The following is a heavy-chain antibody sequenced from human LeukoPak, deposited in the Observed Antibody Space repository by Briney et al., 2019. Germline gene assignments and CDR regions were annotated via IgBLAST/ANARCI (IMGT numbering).Heavy chain of an antibody. J-gene: IGHJ4*02. CDR3: ATGRAAAGQYYFDY. CDR1: GGSISNSIYY. CDR2: IPYSGST. Sequence: SETLSLTCTVSGGSISNSIYYWAWIRQPPGKGLEWIGTIPYSGSTYYNPSLKSRVTISVDTSKNQFSLKLNSVTAADTAVYYCATGRAAAGQYYFDYWGQGTLVTVSS. D-gene: IGHD6-13*01. V-gene: IGHV4-39*01.